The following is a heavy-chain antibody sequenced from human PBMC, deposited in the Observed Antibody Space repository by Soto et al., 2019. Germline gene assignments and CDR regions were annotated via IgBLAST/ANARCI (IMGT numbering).Heavy chain of an antibody. CDR3: GRGRSGQIVVFY. J-gene: IGHJ4*02. V-gene: IGHV1-2*02. Sequence: EASVKVSCKASGYTFTGHYIHWVRQAPEQGPEWMGEIGPESGATRYAQRFQGRVTMTRDMSITTVYMELNNLSPDDTDVYYCGRGRSGQIVVFYWGQGTPVTVSS. CDR1: GYTFTGHY. D-gene: IGHD1-26*01. CDR2: IGPESGAT.